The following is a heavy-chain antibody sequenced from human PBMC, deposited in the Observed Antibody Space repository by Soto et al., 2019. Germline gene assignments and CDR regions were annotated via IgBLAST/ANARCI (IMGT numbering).Heavy chain of an antibody. CDR1: GFTFSSYA. D-gene: IGHD2-15*01. J-gene: IGHJ1*01. CDR3: VKAILGYCSGGSCYPFQH. CDR2: ISSNGGST. Sequence: PGGSLRLSCSASGFTFSSYAMHWVRQAPGKGLEYVSAISSNGGSTYYADSVKGRFTISRGNSKNTLYLQMSSLRAEDTAVYYCVKAILGYCSGGSCYPFQHWGQGTLVTVSS. V-gene: IGHV3-64D*06.